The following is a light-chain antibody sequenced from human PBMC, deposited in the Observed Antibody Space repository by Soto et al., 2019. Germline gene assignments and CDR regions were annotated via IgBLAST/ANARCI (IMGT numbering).Light chain of an antibody. V-gene: IGKV3-20*01. J-gene: IGKJ1*01. CDR2: GTS. Sequence: EIVLTQSPGTLSLSPGERATLSCRASQSVSNSYLAWYQQKPGQAPRLVIYGTSNRATGIPDRFSASGSGTDFTLTISRLEPEDFAVYYCQHYISSPQTFGQGTKVEIK. CDR1: QSVSNSY. CDR3: QHYISSPQT.